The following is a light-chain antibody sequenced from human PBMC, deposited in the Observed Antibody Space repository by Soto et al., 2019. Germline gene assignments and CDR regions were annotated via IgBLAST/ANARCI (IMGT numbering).Light chain of an antibody. CDR3: QQYDESPLT. CDR2: GAS. V-gene: IGKV3-20*01. J-gene: IGKJ4*01. CDR1: ESVSSSY. Sequence: EIVLTQSPGTLSLSPGERASLAFMSSESVSSSYLAWYQQKPGQAPRLLIYGASNRATCIPDRFSGGGTATDFTLTISRLEPEDFAVYYCQQYDESPLTFGGGTKVDIK.